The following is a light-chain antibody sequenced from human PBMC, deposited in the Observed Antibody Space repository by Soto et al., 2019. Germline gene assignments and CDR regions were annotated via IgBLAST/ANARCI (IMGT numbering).Light chain of an antibody. V-gene: IGLV2-8*01. CDR1: SSDVGGYNY. CDR2: EVS. CDR3: SSYAGSNNSV. J-gene: IGLJ2*01. Sequence: QSALTQPPSASGSPRQSVTISCTGTSSDVGGYNYVSWYQQHPGKTPKLMIYEVSKRPSGVPDRFSGSKSGNTASLSGSVLQAEDEADCYCSSYAGSNNSVFGGGTTVTV.